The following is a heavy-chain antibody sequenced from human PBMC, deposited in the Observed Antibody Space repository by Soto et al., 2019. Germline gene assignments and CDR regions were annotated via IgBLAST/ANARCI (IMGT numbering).Heavy chain of an antibody. J-gene: IGHJ4*02. Sequence: EVQLLESGGGLVQPGGSLRLSCAASGFTFSNYAMSWVRQAPGKGLEWVSGISNGGATTYYADSVKGRFTITRDNSKDTLYLQMNSLRAEDTAVYLCAKESTACVVRGDNLDYWGQGTLVTVSS. D-gene: IGHD3-10*01. CDR2: ISNGGATT. V-gene: IGHV3-23*01. CDR3: AKESTACVVRGDNLDY. CDR1: GFTFSNYA.